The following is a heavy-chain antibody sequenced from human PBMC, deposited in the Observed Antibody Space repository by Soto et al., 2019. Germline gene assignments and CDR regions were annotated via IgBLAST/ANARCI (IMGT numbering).Heavy chain of an antibody. J-gene: IGHJ4*02. V-gene: IGHV3-23*01. CDR3: AKVPMVRGVIHIDY. Sequence: GGSLRLSCAASGFTFSSYAMSWVRQAPGKGLEWVSAISGSGGSTYYADSVKGRFTISRDNSKNTLYLQMNSLRAEDTAVYYCAKVPMVRGVIHIDYWGQGTLVTVSS. CDR1: GFTFSSYA. CDR2: ISGSGGST. D-gene: IGHD3-10*01.